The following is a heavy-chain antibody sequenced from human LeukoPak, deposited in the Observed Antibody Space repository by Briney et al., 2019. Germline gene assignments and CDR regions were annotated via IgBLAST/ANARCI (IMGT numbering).Heavy chain of an antibody. CDR2: INHSGST. CDR3: ARLLRYYGSGSLRYDY. J-gene: IGHJ4*02. D-gene: IGHD3-10*01. Sequence: PSETLSLTCAVYGGSFSGYYWSWIRQPPRKGLEWIGEINHSGSTNYNPSLKSRVTISVDTSKNQFSLKLSSVTAADTAVYYCARLLRYYGSGSLRYDYWGQGTLVTVSS. V-gene: IGHV4-34*01. CDR1: GGSFSGYY.